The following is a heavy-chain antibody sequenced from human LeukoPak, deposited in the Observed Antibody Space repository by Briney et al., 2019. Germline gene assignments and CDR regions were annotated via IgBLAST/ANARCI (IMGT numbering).Heavy chain of an antibody. CDR1: GGSISSYY. CDR3: ARVTGYMIEDYFDY. D-gene: IGHD3-22*01. CDR2: IHYSGST. Sequence: SETLSLTCTVSGGSISSYYWSWIRQPPGKGLEWIGYIHYSGSTNYNPSLKSRVTISVDTSKNQFSLRLSSVTAADTAVYYCARVTGYMIEDYFDYWGQGTLVTVSS. V-gene: IGHV4-59*01. J-gene: IGHJ4*02.